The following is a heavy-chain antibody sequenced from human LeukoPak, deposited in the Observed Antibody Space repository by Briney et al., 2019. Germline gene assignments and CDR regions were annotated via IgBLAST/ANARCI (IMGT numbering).Heavy chain of an antibody. Sequence: GGSLRLSCTASGFTFSSYTMTWVRQAPGKGLKWVSTITTGDGNTYYADSVKGRFTVSRDDSKNTLYLQMNSLRAEGTAVYYCAKDGGLWVSAHWGDSWGRGTLVTVPS. CDR2: ITTGDGNT. CDR1: GFTFSSYT. V-gene: IGHV3-23*01. J-gene: IGHJ4*02. CDR3: AKDGGLWVSAHWGDS. D-gene: IGHD7-27*01.